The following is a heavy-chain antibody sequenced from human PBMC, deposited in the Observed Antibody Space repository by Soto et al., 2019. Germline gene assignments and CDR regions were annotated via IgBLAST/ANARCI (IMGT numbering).Heavy chain of an antibody. CDR2: IYYSGST. V-gene: IGHV4-59*08. D-gene: IGHD3-22*01. CDR3: ARARYYDSSGYAY. J-gene: IGHJ4*02. CDR1: GCSISSYY. Sequence: SETLSLTCTVSGCSISSYYWSWIRQPPGKGLEWIGYIYYSGSTNYNPSLKSRVTISVDTSKNQFSLKLSSVTAADTAVYYCARARYYDSSGYAYWGQGTLVTVS.